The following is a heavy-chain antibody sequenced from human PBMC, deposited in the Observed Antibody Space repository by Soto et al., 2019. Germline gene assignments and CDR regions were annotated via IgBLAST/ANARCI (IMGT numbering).Heavy chain of an antibody. V-gene: IGHV3-7*05. Sequence: GGSLRLSCAASGFTFSSYWMSWVRQAPGKGLEWVANIKQDGSEKYYVDSVKGRFTISRDNAKNSLYLQMNSLRAEDTAVYYCARTSYYDFWSGYYGGHDAFDIWGQGTMVTVSS. CDR2: IKQDGSEK. CDR1: GFTFSSYW. J-gene: IGHJ3*02. CDR3: ARTSYYDFWSGYYGGHDAFDI. D-gene: IGHD3-3*01.